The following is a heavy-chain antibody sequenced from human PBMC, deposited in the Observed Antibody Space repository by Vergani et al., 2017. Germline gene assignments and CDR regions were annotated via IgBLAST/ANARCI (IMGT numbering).Heavy chain of an antibody. CDR3: AKDIGSYGGYVDY. CDR1: GFTFRNYA. J-gene: IGHJ4*02. V-gene: IGHV3-9*03. CDR2: ISWNSVDI. D-gene: IGHD4/OR15-4a*01. Sequence: EVQLLVSGGGLAQPGGSLRLSCAASGFTFRNYAMTWVRQAPGKGLEWVSGISWNSVDIGYADSVKGRFTISRDNAKNSLYLQMNSLRREDMALYYCAKDIGSYGGYVDYWGQGTLVTVSS.